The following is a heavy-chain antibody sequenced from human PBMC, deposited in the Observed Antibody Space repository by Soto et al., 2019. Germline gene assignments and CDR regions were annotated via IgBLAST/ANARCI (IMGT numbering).Heavy chain of an antibody. J-gene: IGHJ5*02. CDR2: IIPIFGTA. Sequence: QVQLVQSGAEVKKPGSSVKVSCKASGGTFSSYAISWMRQAPGQGLESMGGIIPIFGTANYAQKFQGRVTITADESTSTAYMELSSLRSEDTAVYYCARNIVVVVAGGWFDPWGPGTLVTVSS. CDR1: GGTFSSYA. CDR3: ARNIVVVVAGGWFDP. D-gene: IGHD2-15*01. V-gene: IGHV1-69*01.